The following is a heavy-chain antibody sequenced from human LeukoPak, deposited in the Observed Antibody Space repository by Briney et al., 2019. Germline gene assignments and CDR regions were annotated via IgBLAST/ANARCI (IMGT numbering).Heavy chain of an antibody. Sequence: PGGSLRLSCAASGFTFSSYWMSWVRQAPGKGLEWVANIKEDGSEKYYVDSVKGRFTISRDNAKNSVYLQMHSLRAEDTAVYYCARDLRGYSYGNDAFDIWGQGTMVTVSS. CDR3: ARDLRGYSYGNDAFDI. CDR2: IKEDGSEK. J-gene: IGHJ3*02. V-gene: IGHV3-7*01. D-gene: IGHD5-18*01. CDR1: GFTFSSYW.